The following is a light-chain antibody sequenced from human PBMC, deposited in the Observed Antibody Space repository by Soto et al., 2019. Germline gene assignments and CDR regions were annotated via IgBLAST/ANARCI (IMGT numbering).Light chain of an antibody. CDR3: QPYGYSPPYS. CDR1: QPISSGY. V-gene: IGKV3-20*01. J-gene: IGKJ2*03. CDR2: GAS. Sequence: DIVLTQSPGTLSLSPGQRATPSRRASQPISSGYLVWFQQKPGQAPRLLIYGASNRATGIPDRFSGDGSRTACTLSISRLEPEDFAVYYCQPYGYSPPYSFGQGTKLEL.